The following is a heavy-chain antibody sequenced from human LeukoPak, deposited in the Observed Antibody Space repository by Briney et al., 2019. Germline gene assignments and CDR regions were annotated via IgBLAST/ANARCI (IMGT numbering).Heavy chain of an antibody. J-gene: IGHJ4*02. CDR2: ISSSSSYI. CDR3: APGGSSVTFDY. CDR1: GFTFSSYS. Sequence: GGSLRLSCAASGFTFSSYSMNWVRQAPGKGLEWVSFISSSSSYIYYADSVKGRFTISRDNAKNSLYLQMNSLRAEDTAVYYCAPGGSSVTFDYWGQGTLVTVSS. D-gene: IGHD2-15*01. V-gene: IGHV3-21*01.